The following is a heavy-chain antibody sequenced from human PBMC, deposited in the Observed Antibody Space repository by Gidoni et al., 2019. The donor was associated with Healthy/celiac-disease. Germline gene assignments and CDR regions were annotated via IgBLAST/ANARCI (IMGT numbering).Heavy chain of an antibody. J-gene: IGHJ5*02. V-gene: IGHV4-39*02. CDR3: AREGLDIVVVVAANGWFDP. D-gene: IGHD2-15*01. CDR1: GGPLSSSSYY. Sequence: QLQLQESGPGLVKPSETLSLTCTVSGGPLSSSSYYWGWIRQPPGKGLEWIGSIYYSGSTYYNPSLKSRVTISVDTSKNQFSLKLSSVTAADTAVYYCAREGLDIVVVVAANGWFDPWGQGTLVTVSS. CDR2: IYYSGST.